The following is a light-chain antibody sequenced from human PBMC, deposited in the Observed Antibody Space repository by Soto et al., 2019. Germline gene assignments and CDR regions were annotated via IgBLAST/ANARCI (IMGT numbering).Light chain of an antibody. V-gene: IGLV4-69*01. J-gene: IGLJ1*01. CDR2: LNSDGSH. CDR1: SGHSSYA. Sequence: QLVLTQSPSASASLGASVKLTCTLSSGHSSYAIAWHQQQPEKGPRYLMKLNSDGSHSKGDVIPDRFSGSSSGAERYLTIASLQSEDEADDYCQTWGTGIHYVFGTGTKLTVL. CDR3: QTWGTGIHYV.